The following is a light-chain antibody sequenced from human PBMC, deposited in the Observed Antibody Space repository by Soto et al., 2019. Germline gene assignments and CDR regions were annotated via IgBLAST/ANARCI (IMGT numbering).Light chain of an antibody. J-gene: IGKJ1*01. Sequence: EIVLTQSPGTLSLSPGERVTLSCRASQSVGSDLAWYQQHPGQAPRLLIHGASTRATGIPARFSGSGSGTEFTLTISGLQSEEFAVYYCQQYYNWPWTVGQGTKVDIK. V-gene: IGKV3-15*01. CDR3: QQYYNWPWT. CDR1: QSVGSD. CDR2: GAS.